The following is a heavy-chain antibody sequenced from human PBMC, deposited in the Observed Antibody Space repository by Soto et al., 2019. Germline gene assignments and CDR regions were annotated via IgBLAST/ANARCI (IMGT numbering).Heavy chain of an antibody. D-gene: IGHD5-18*01. CDR3: ARVDTAMVSSYYYYYAMDV. CDR2: IDPSDSYT. J-gene: IGHJ6*02. V-gene: IGHV5-10-1*01. CDR1: GYSFTSYW. Sequence: PGESLKISCKGSGYSFTSYWISWVRQMPGRGLDWMGRIDPSDSYTNYSPSFQGHVTISADKSISTAYLQWSSLKASDTAMYYCARVDTAMVSSYYYYYAMDVWGQGTTVTVSS.